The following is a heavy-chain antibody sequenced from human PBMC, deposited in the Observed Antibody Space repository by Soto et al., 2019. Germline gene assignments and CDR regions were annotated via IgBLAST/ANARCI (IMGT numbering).Heavy chain of an antibody. CDR3: ARDPQYYYGSGSYYYGMDV. CDR1: GGTFSSYA. CDR2: IIPIFGTA. V-gene: IGHV1-69*01. J-gene: IGHJ6*02. Sequence: QVQLVQSGAEVKKPGSSVKVSCKASGGTFSSYAISWVRQAPGQGLEWMGGIIPIFGTANYAQKFQGRVTITADESTSTAYMELSSLRSEDTAVYYCARDPQYYYGSGSYYYGMDVWGQGTTVIVS. D-gene: IGHD3-10*01.